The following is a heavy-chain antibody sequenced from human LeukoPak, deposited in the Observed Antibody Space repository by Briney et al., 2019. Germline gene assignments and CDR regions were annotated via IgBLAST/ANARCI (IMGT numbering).Heavy chain of an antibody. Sequence: SVKVSCKASGGTFISYVVSWVRQAPGQGLEWMGGAIPFLGTANYAQKFQDRITITAEKSTTTTYMELRSLRSDDTAIYYCAILGTVPYWGQGTQITVSS. J-gene: IGHJ4*02. D-gene: IGHD1-26*01. CDR3: AILGTVPY. CDR1: GGTFISYV. V-gene: IGHV1-69*10. CDR2: AIPFLGTA.